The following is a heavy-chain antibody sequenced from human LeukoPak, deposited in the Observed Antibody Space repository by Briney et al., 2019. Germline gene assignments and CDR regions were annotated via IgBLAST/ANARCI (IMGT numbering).Heavy chain of an antibody. D-gene: IGHD6-13*01. CDR1: GFTFDDYA. Sequence: PGRSLRLSCAASGFTFDDYAMHWVRHAPGKGLGWVSGISWNSGSIGYADSVKGRFTISRDNAKNSLYLQMNSLRAEDTALYYCAKLIAAAGPGYFQHWGQGTLVTVSS. J-gene: IGHJ1*01. CDR3: AKLIAAAGPGYFQH. V-gene: IGHV3-9*01. CDR2: ISWNSGSI.